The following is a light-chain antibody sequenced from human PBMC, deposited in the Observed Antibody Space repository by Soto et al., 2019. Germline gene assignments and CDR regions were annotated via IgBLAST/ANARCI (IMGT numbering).Light chain of an antibody. CDR2: EVS. CDR3: SSYTSRRTQV. V-gene: IGLV2-14*01. Sequence: QSALTQPASVSASPGQSITISCTGTSSDVGDYNYVSWYQQHPGKAPELMIYEVSNRPSGVSNRFSGSKSGNTASLNISGLQAEDEADYYCSSYTSRRTQVFGTGTKLTVL. CDR1: SSDVGDYNY. J-gene: IGLJ1*01.